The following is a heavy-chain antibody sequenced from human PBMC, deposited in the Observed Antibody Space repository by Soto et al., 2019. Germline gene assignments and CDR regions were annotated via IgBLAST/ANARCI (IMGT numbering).Heavy chain of an antibody. CDR1: GFTFSSYA. V-gene: IGHV3-23*01. D-gene: IGHD6-6*01. CDR2: ISGSGGST. CDR3: AKEGAPRSSYIDY. J-gene: IGHJ4*02. Sequence: GESLKISCAASGFTFSSYAMSWVRQAPGKGLEWVSAISGSGGSTYYADSVKGRFTISRDNSKNTLYLQMNSLRAEDTAVYYCAKEGAPRSSYIDYWGQGTLVTVSS.